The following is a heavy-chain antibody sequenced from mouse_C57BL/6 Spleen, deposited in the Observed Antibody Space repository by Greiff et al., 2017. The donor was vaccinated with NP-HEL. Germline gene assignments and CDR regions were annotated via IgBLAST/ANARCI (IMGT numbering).Heavy chain of an antibody. V-gene: IGHV7-3*01. CDR3: ARSDYYGSHWYFDV. CDR2: IRNKANGYTT. J-gene: IGHJ1*03. D-gene: IGHD1-1*01. CDR1: GFTFTDYY. Sequence: EVKLMESGGGLVQPGGSLSLSCAASGFTFTDYYMSWVRQPPGKALEWLGFIRNKANGYTTEYSASVKGRFTISRDNSQSILYLQMNALRAEDSATYYCARSDYYGSHWYFDVWGTGTTVTVSS.